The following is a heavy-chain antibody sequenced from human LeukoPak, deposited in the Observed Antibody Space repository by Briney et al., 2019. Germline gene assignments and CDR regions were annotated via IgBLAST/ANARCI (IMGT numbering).Heavy chain of an antibody. CDR1: GFTFSSYA. CDR3: AKKSSSWEVFDY. V-gene: IGHV3-23*01. J-gene: IGHJ4*02. Sequence: PGGTLRLSCAASGFTFSSYAMSWVRQAPGKGLEWVSAISGSGGSTYYADSVKGRFTISRDNSKNTLYLQMNSLRAEDTAVYYCAKKSSSWEVFDYWGQGTLVTVSS. CDR2: ISGSGGST. D-gene: IGHD6-6*01.